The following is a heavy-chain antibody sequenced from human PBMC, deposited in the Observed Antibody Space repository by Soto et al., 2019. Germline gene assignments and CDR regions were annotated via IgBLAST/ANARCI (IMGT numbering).Heavy chain of an antibody. CDR3: ARHLKAAARYSGGGWFDP. V-gene: IGHV1-2*04. CDR1: GYTFTGYY. Sequence: ASVKVSCKASGYTFTGYYMHWVRQAPGQGLEWMGWINPNSGGTNYAQKFQGWVTMTRDTSISTASLKLSSVTAADTAVYYCARHLKAAARYSGGGWFDPWGQGTLVTVSS. J-gene: IGHJ5*02. CDR2: INPNSGGT. D-gene: IGHD6-13*01.